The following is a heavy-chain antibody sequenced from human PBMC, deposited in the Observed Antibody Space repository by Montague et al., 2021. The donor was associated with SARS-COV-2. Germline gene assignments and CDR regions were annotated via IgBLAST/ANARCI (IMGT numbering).Heavy chain of an antibody. D-gene: IGHD3-16*02. CDR2: ISTSAYTT. V-gene: IGHV3-48*03. CDR1: GFTFSNYD. Sequence: SLSLSCSASGFTFSNYDMNWVRRAPGKGPEWISYISTSAYTTSYAGSVKGRFTISRDNGKNSLYLQMNSLGVEDTAVYYCTRDYRSIVGDGLDIWGQGTKVTVSS. J-gene: IGHJ3*02. CDR3: TRDYRSIVGDGLDI.